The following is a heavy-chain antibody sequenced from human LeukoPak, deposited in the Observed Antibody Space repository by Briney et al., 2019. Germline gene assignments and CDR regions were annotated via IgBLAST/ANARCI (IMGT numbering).Heavy chain of an antibody. V-gene: IGHV3-11*04. CDR1: GFTFSDYY. J-gene: IGHJ4*02. D-gene: IGHD2/OR15-2a*01. Sequence: GGSVRLSCAASGFTFSDYYMSWIRQAPGKGLEWISYISSSGTIIYYADSVKGRFTISRDNAKNSLYLQMNSLSAEDTALYYCARDRFLSDYWGQGTLVTVSS. CDR3: ARDRFLSDY. CDR2: ISSSGTII.